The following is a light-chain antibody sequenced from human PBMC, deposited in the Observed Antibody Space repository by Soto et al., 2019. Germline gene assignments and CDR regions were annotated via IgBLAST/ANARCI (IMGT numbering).Light chain of an antibody. CDR2: EGS. J-gene: IGLJ2*01. CDR1: SSDVGSYNL. Sequence: QSALTQPASVSGSPGQSITISCTGTSSDVGSYNLVSWYQQHPGKAPKLMIYEGSKRPSGVSNRFSGSKSGNTASLTISGLQSEDEADYYCCSYAGSSPWVVGGGTKLTVL. CDR3: CSYAGSSPWV. V-gene: IGLV2-23*01.